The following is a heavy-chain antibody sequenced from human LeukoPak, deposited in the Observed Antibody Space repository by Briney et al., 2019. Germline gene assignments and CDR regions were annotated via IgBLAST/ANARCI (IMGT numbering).Heavy chain of an antibody. V-gene: IGHV3-48*02. J-gene: IGHJ5*02. CDR2: ISSSSGTI. Sequence: GGSLRLSCAASGFTFSRYGMNWVRQAPGKGLEWVSYISSSSGTIYYADSVRGRFTISRDNAKNSLYLQMNSLRDEDTAVYYCARASLYCSGGTRYEVWFDPSGQGTLVTVSS. CDR1: GFTFSRYG. D-gene: IGHD2-15*01. CDR3: ARASLYCSGGTRYEVWFDP.